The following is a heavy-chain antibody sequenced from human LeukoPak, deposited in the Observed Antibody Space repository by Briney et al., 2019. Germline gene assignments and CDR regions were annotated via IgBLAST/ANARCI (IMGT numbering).Heavy chain of an antibody. J-gene: IGHJ6*02. CDR2: IWYDGSNK. CDR1: GFTFSSYA. D-gene: IGHD3-10*01. CDR3: AKDGDRQFDLDV. Sequence: PGGSLRLSCAASGFTFSSYAMHWVRQAPGKGLEWVAYIWYDGSNKHYPDSVKGRFTISRDNSKNTVALQMDSLRAEDTAVYYCAKDGDRQFDLDVWGQGTTVTVSS. V-gene: IGHV3-30*02.